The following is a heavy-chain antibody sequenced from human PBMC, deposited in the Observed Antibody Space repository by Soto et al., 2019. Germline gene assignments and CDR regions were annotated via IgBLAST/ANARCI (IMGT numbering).Heavy chain of an antibody. CDR1: CGSISSGTYF. Sequence: PSETLSLTCSVSCGSISSGTYFWSWIRQHPGKGLEWIGYINYSGSTYYNASLKSRVTISVDTSKNQFSLKLSSVTAADTAVYYCARYLNTAGWFDPWGQGTLVTSPQ. V-gene: IGHV4-31*03. D-gene: IGHD2-2*01. J-gene: IGHJ5*02. CDR2: INYSGST. CDR3: ARYLNTAGWFDP.